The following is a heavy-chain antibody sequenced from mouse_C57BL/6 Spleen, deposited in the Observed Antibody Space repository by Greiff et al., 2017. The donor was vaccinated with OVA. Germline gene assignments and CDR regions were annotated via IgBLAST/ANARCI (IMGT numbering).Heavy chain of an antibody. Sequence: QVQLKQSGAELVRPGASVTLSCKASGYTFTDYEMHWVKQTPVHGLEWIGAIDPETGGPAYNQKFKGKAILTADKSSSTAYMELRSLTSEDSAVYYCTRDGSSSFDYWGQGTTLTVSS. CDR3: TRDGSSSFDY. D-gene: IGHD1-1*01. J-gene: IGHJ2*01. V-gene: IGHV1-15*01. CDR2: IDPETGGP. CDR1: GYTFTDYE.